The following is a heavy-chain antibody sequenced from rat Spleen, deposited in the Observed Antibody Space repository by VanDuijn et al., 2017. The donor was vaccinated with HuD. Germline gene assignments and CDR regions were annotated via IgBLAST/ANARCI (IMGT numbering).Heavy chain of an antibody. Sequence: EVQLVESGGGLVQPGRSLKLSCAASGFTFSNYDMAWVRQAPTKGLEWIASISTGGGNTYYRDSVKGRFTISRDNAKNTQYLQMDSLRSEDTATYYCARRNRKHSSPWYFDFWGPGTMVTVSS. CDR1: GFTFSNYD. CDR3: ARRNRKHSSPWYFDF. CDR2: ISTGGGNT. V-gene: IGHV5S13*01. J-gene: IGHJ1*01. D-gene: IGHD1-2*01.